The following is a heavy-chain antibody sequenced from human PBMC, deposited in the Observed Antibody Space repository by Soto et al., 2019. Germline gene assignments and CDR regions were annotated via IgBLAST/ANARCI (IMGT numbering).Heavy chain of an antibody. CDR1: GFTFNNFA. D-gene: IGHD3-22*01. J-gene: IGHJ4*02. Sequence: EVQLLESGGGLVHPGGSLRLSCAASGFTFNNFAMSWVSQAPGKGLEWVAATSDTGGTTYYADSVKGRFTISRDNAKKTVSLQMNRLIAEDTALYYCAKDGYYHDSSGYSYFDYWGQGILVSVST. CDR2: TSDTGGTT. V-gene: IGHV3-23*01. CDR3: AKDGYYHDSSGYSYFDY.